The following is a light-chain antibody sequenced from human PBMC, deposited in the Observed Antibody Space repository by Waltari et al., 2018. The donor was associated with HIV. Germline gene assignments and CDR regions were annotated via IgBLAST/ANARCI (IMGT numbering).Light chain of an antibody. CDR2: EVF. J-gene: IGLJ1*01. Sequence: PGQSVTISCTVPASDIRSFDYVSWYQQYPGKAPKVIIYEVFKRPSGVPDRFTASKSGITASLTISGLQDEDEADYYCCSYAGTYTYVFGSGTTVTVL. V-gene: IGLV2-11*03. CDR3: CSYAGTYTYV. CDR1: ASDIRSFDY.